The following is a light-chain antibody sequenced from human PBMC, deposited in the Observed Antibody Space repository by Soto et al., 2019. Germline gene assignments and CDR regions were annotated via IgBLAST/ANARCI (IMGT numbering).Light chain of an antibody. V-gene: IGLV2-14*03. Sequence: QSALTQSASVSGSPGQPITISCTGTSSDVGAYNYVSWYQQHPGKAPKLMIYDVSSRPSGVSNRFSGSKSGNTASLTISGLQAEDEGDYYCSSYTSRTTVVFGGGTKLTVL. CDR1: SSDVGAYNY. J-gene: IGLJ2*01. CDR3: SSYTSRTTVV. CDR2: DVS.